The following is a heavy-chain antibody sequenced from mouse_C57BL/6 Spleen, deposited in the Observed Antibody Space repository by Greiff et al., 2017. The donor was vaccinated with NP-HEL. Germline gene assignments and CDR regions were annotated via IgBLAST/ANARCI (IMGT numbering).Heavy chain of an antibody. D-gene: IGHD2-2*01. Sequence: QVQLKESGAELVKPGASVKLSCKASGYTFTSYWMHWVKQRPGQGLEWIGMIHPNSGSTNYNEKFKSKATLTVDKSSSTAYMQLSSLTSEDSAVYYCARVTMVTTGFAYWGQGTLVTVSA. V-gene: IGHV1-64*01. CDR1: GYTFTSYW. CDR3: ARVTMVTTGFAY. J-gene: IGHJ3*01. CDR2: IHPNSGST.